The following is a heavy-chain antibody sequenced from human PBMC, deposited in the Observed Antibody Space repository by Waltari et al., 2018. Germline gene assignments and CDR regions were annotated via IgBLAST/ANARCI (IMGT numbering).Heavy chain of an antibody. V-gene: IGHV4-4*02. CDR3: ARDRGRGLYLDT. Sequence: QLQLQESGPGLVKPSGTLFLICDVSGDSMRPSDYWSWVRQPPGKGLEWIGQVRGDGKTNYNPSFASRVTMSLDTSTYHFALKLTSATAADTALYYCARDRGRGLYLDTWGQGTLVTVSP. CDR2: VRGDGKT. CDR1: GDSMRPSDY. J-gene: IGHJ4*02. D-gene: IGHD1-1*01.